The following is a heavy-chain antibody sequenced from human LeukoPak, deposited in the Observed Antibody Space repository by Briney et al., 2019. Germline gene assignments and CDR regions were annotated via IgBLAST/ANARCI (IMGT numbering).Heavy chain of an antibody. CDR3: ARDQRDIVVVPAAQSYYYYYYMDV. D-gene: IGHD2-2*01. Sequence: GGSLRLSCAASGFTFSNYWMHWIRQAPGKGLVWVSRIKSDESSRSYADSVKGRFTISRDNAKNSLYLQMNSLRAEDTAVYYCARDQRDIVVVPAAQSYYYYYYMDVWGKGTTVTVSS. CDR2: IKSDESSR. V-gene: IGHV3-74*01. CDR1: GFTFSNYW. J-gene: IGHJ6*03.